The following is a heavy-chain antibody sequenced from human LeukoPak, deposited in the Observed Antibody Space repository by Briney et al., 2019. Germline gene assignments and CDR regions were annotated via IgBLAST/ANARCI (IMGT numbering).Heavy chain of an antibody. CDR1: GFTFSSYG. CDR2: IWYDGSNK. J-gene: IGHJ6*03. D-gene: IGHD2-2*01. V-gene: IGHV3-33*01. CDR3: AGFDIAVVPAAIPNGHYYYYMDV. Sequence: PGGSLRLSCAASGFTFSSYGMHWVRQAPGKGLEWVAVIWYDGSNKYYADSVKGRFTISRDNSKNTLYLQMNSLRAEDTAVYYCAGFDIAVVPAAIPNGHYYYYMDVWGKGTTVTVSS.